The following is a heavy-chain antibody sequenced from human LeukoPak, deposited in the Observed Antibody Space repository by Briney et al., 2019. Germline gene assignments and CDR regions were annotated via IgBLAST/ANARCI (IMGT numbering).Heavy chain of an antibody. CDR3: AGSREYSWNPLDY. CDR2: MNSDGSDT. CDR1: GFIFSSYW. Sequence: GGSLRLSCAASGFIFSSYWMHWVRQAPGKGLVWVSRMNSDGSDTNYADSVKGRFTISRDNAKSTLYMQMHSLTAEDTAVYYCAGSREYSWNPLDYWGQGTLVTVSS. J-gene: IGHJ4*02. D-gene: IGHD4-11*01. V-gene: IGHV3-74*01.